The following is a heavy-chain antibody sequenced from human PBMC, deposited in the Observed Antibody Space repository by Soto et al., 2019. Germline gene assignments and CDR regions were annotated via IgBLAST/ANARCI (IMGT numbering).Heavy chain of an antibody. D-gene: IGHD3-10*01. CDR2: IYYSGST. Sequence: SETLSLTCTFSGGSISSGDYYLSWIRQPPGKGLEWIGYIYYSGSTYYNPSLKSRVTISVDTSKNQFSLKLSSVTAADTAVYYCARAPYYYGAFDIWGQGTMVTVSS. J-gene: IGHJ3*02. V-gene: IGHV4-30-4*01. CDR3: ARAPYYYGAFDI. CDR1: GGSISSGDYY.